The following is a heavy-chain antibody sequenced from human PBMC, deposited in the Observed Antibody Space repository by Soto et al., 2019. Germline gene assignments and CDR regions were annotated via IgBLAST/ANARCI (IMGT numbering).Heavy chain of an antibody. V-gene: IGHV3-21*01. CDR3: ARVSRDGSPYYYYGMDV. J-gene: IGHJ6*02. Sequence: GGSLRLSCAASGFTFSSYSMNWVRQAPGKGLEWVSSISSSSSYIYYADSVKGRFTISRDNAKNSLYLQMNSLRAEDTAVYYCARVSRDGSPYYYYGMDVWGQGTTVTVSS. D-gene: IGHD5-12*01. CDR1: GFTFSSYS. CDR2: ISSSSSYI.